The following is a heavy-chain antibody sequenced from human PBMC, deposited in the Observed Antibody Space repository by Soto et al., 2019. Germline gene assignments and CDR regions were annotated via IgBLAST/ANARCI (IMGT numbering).Heavy chain of an antibody. D-gene: IGHD6-19*01. CDR3: ARAVAVPADFDY. CDR2: INAGNGNT. V-gene: IGHV1-3*05. J-gene: IGHJ4*02. CDR1: GYTFTGYA. Sequence: QVQLVQSGAEEKKPGASVKVSCKASGYTFTGYAMHWVRQAPGQRLEWMGWINAGNGNTKYSQKFQGRVTITRDTSASTAYMELSSLRPEDTAVYYCARAVAVPADFDYWGQGTLVTVSS.